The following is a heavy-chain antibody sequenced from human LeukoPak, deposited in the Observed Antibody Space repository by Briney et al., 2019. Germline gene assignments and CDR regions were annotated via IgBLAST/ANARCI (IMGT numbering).Heavy chain of an antibody. J-gene: IGHJ6*03. D-gene: IGHD2-8*01. Sequence: GGSLRLSCAASGFTFSSYSMNWVRQAPGKGLEWVSSISSSSSYIYYADSVKGRFTISRDNAKNSPYLQMNSLRAEDTAVYYCARDNLPYCTNGVCPPVSTGGYYMDVWGKGTTVTVSS. V-gene: IGHV3-21*01. CDR3: ARDNLPYCTNGVCPPVSTGGYYMDV. CDR2: ISSSSSYI. CDR1: GFTFSSYS.